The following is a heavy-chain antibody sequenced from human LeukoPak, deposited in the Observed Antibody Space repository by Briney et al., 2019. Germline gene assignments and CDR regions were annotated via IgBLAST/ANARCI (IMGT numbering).Heavy chain of an antibody. Sequence: ASVKVSCKASGHTFTSYAMNWVRQAPGQGLEWMGWINTNTGNPTCAQGFTGRFVFSLDTSVSTAYLQISSLKTEDTAVYYCARSGGQTGTIQGDYYYYYMDVWGKGTTVTVSS. V-gene: IGHV7-4-1*02. CDR2: INTNTGNP. D-gene: IGHD1-1*01. J-gene: IGHJ6*03. CDR3: ARSGGQTGTIQGDYYYYYMDV. CDR1: GHTFTSYA.